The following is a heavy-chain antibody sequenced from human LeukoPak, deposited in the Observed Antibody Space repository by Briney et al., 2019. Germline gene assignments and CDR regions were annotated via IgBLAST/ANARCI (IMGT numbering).Heavy chain of an antibody. CDR2: IIPIFGTA. D-gene: IGHD1/OR15-1a*01. CDR1: GGTFSSYA. V-gene: IGHV1-69*01. Sequence: SVKVSCKASGGTFSSYAISWVRQAPGQGLEWMGGIIPIFGTANHAQKFQGRVTITADESTSTAYMELSSLRSEDTAVYYCARPEAPGTSRLRSPGNMDVWGQGTTVTVSS. J-gene: IGHJ6*02. CDR3: ARPEAPGTSRLRSPGNMDV.